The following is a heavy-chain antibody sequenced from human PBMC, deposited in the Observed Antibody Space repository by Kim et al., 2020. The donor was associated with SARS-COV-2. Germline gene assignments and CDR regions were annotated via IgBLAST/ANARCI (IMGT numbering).Heavy chain of an antibody. D-gene: IGHD3-3*01. J-gene: IGHJ3*02. V-gene: IGHV2-5*02. CDR3: AHRRSITIFGVVIHRDAFDI. CDR1: GFSLSTSGVG. Sequence: SGPTLVNPTQTLTLTCTFSGFSLSTSGVGVGWIRQPPGKALEWLALIYWDDDKRYSPSLKSRLTITKDTSKNQVVLTMTNMDPVDTATYYCAHRRSITIFGVVIHRDAFDIWGQGTMVTVSS. CDR2: IYWDDDK.